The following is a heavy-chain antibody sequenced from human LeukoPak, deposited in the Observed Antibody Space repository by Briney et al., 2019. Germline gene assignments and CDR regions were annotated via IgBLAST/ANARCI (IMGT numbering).Heavy chain of an antibody. CDR1: GFTFSSCA. J-gene: IGHJ4*02. V-gene: IGHV3-23*01. CDR3: APGGVATISDY. D-gene: IGHD5-12*01. Sequence: GGSLRLSCAASGFTFSSCAMSWVRQAPGKGLEWVSAISGSGGSTYYADSVKGRFTISRDNSKNTLYLQMNSLRAEDTAVYYCAPGGVATISDYWGQGTLVTVSS. CDR2: ISGSGGST.